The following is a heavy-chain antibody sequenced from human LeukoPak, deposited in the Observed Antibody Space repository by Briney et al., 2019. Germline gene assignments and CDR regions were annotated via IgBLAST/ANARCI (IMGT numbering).Heavy chain of an antibody. CDR1: GFTFSNAW. Sequence: GGSLRPSCAASGFTFSNAWMSWVRQAPGKGLEWVGRIKSKTDGGTTDYAAPVKGRFTISRDDSKNTLYLQMNSLKTEDTAVYCCAPDGGREYVWGSYGAFDIWGQGTMVTVSS. CDR2: IKSKTDGGTT. CDR3: APDGGREYVWGSYGAFDI. J-gene: IGHJ3*02. D-gene: IGHD3-16*01. V-gene: IGHV3-15*01.